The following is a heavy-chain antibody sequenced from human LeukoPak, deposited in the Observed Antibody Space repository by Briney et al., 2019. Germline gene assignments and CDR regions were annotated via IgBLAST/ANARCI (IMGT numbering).Heavy chain of an antibody. CDR1: DDSITMYY. CDR2: IYYSGST. V-gene: IGHV4-59*08. J-gene: IGHJ6*03. Sequence: SETLSLTCSVSDDSITMYYWTWIRQPPGKGLEWIGYIYYSGSTNYNPSLKSRVTISVDTSKNQFSLKLSSVTAADTAVYYCARVTTIYYMDVWGKGTTVTVSS. CDR3: ARVTTIYYMDV. D-gene: IGHD1-14*01.